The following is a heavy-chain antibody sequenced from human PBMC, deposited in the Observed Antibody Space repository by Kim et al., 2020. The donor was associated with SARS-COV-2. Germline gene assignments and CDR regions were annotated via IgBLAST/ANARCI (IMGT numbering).Heavy chain of an antibody. Sequence: GGSLRLSCAASGFTFSSYWMSWVRQAPGKGLEWVANIKQDGSEKYYVDSVKGRFTISRDNAKNSLYLQMNSLRAEDTAVYYCARDVYYYDSSGYYAPFDYWGQGTLVTVSS. CDR3: ARDVYYYDSSGYYAPFDY. D-gene: IGHD3-22*01. V-gene: IGHV3-7*01. CDR1: GFTFSSYW. CDR2: IKQDGSEK. J-gene: IGHJ4*02.